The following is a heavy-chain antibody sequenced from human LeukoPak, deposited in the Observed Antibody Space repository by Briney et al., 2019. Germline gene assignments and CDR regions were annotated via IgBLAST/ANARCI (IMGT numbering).Heavy chain of an antibody. J-gene: IGHJ4*02. CDR2: IIPIFGTA. Sequence: SVKVSCKASGGTFSSYAISWVRQAPGQGLEWMGGIIPIFGTANYAQKFQGRVTITADESTSTAYMELSSLRSEDTAVYYCAADHYYDSSGYYFFDYWGQGTLVTVSS. D-gene: IGHD3-22*01. V-gene: IGHV1-69*13. CDR3: AADHYYDSSGYYFFDY. CDR1: GGTFSSYA.